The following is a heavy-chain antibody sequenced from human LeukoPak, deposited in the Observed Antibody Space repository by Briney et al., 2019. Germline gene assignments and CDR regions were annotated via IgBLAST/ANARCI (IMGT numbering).Heavy chain of an antibody. CDR1: GFTFSPYS. D-gene: IGHD3-22*01. Sequence: HPGGSLRLSCAASGFTFSPYSMNWVRQASGKGLEWVGRIRSKANSYATAYAASVKGRFTISRDDSKNTAYLQMNSLKTEDTAVYYCTRPSAYYYDSPIDYWGQGTLVTVSS. CDR3: TRPSAYYYDSPIDY. CDR2: IRSKANSYAT. V-gene: IGHV3-73*01. J-gene: IGHJ4*02.